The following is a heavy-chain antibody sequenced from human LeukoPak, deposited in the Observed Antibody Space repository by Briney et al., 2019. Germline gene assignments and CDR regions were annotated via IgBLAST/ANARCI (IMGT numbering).Heavy chain of an antibody. D-gene: IGHD4/OR15-4a*01. CDR1: GGSISSSCYF. V-gene: IGHV4-39*01. CDR2: IYYGGST. Sequence: SETLSLTCTVSGGSISSSCYFWGRIRQPPGTGLEWIGSIYYGGSTYYSPSLRSRVTISVDTSKNQFSLNLSSVTAADTAVYYCARHDGRGGATMGALDYWGQGSLVTVCS. J-gene: IGHJ4*02. CDR3: ARHDGRGGATMGALDY.